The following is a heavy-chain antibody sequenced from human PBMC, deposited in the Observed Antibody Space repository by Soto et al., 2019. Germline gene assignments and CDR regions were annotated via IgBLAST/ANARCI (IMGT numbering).Heavy chain of an antibody. CDR3: ARVGSLEWLCYYHQAMDV. CDR1: GYTFTSYD. CDR2: MNPDSGYT. J-gene: IGHJ6*02. D-gene: IGHD3-3*01. V-gene: IGHV1-8*01. Sequence: QVQLVQSGAEVKKPGASVKVSCKASGYTFTSYDINWVRQATGQGLEWMGWMNPDSGYTVYAQKFQGRVTLTRNTSVSTAYMELNSLRSEDTAVYFCARVGSLEWLCYYHQAMDVWGQGTTVTVSS.